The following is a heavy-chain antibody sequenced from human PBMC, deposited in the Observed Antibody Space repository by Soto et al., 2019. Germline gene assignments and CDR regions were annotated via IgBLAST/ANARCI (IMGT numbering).Heavy chain of an antibody. V-gene: IGHV1-69*13. CDR3: ASRIRSEGGFRYYYYGMDV. CDR2: IIPIFGKA. D-gene: IGHD1-26*01. CDR1: GGTFSSYA. J-gene: IGHJ6*02. Sequence: SVKVSCKASGGTFSSYAISWVRQAPGQGLEWMGWIIPIFGKANYAPKFQGRVTNTADESTSTAYLELSSLRSEDTAVYYCASRIRSEGGFRYYYYGMDVWGQGTTVTVSS.